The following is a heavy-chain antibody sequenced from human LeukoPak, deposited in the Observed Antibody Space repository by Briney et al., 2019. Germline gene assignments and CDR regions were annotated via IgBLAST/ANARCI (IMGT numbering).Heavy chain of an antibody. CDR3: ARRRDLYSGSYYPFDY. CDR1: GYSFTNYW. J-gene: IGHJ4*02. D-gene: IGHD1-26*01. CDR2: IYPGDSDA. V-gene: IGHV5-51*01. Sequence: VESLQISCKGSGYSFTNYWIGWVRQMPGKGLKWMGIIYPGDSDARYSPSFQGQVTISADKSISTAYLQWSSLKASDTAMYYCARRRDLYSGSYYPFDYWGQGTLVTVSS.